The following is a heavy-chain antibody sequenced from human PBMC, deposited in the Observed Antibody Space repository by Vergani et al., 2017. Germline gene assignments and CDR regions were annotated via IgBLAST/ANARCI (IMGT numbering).Heavy chain of an antibody. CDR3: AIDGRYYGMDV. J-gene: IGHJ6*02. V-gene: IGHV4-61*02. CDR2: IYTSGST. Sequence: QVQLQESGPGLVKPSQTLSLTCTVSGGSISSGSYYWSWIRQPAGKGLEWIGRIYTSGSTNYNPSLKRRVTRSVDTSKNQFSLKLSSVTAADPAVYYCAIDGRYYGMDVWGQGTTVTVSS. CDR1: GGSISSGSYY.